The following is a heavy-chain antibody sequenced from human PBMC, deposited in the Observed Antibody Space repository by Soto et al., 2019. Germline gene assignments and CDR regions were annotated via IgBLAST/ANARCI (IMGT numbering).Heavy chain of an antibody. CDR3: ARSKATFGKNWFDP. CDR1: GFTFSSNY. D-gene: IGHD3-16*01. J-gene: IGHJ5*02. Sequence: GGSLRLSCAASGFTFSSNYMHWVRQAPGKGLVWVSRIKTDGSSTDYADSVKGRFTISRDNAKNTLYLQMNSLRAEDTALYYCARSKATFGKNWFDPWGQGTLVTVSS. CDR2: IKTDGSST. V-gene: IGHV3-74*01.